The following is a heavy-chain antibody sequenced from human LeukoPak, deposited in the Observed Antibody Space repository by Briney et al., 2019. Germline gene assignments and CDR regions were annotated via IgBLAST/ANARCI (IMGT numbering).Heavy chain of an antibody. J-gene: IGHJ6*04. V-gene: IGHV1-24*01. CDR2: FDPEDGET. CDR1: GGTFSSYT. D-gene: IGHD2-2*02. Sequence: ASAKVSCKASGGTFSSYTISWVRQAPGKGLEWMGGFDPEDGETIYAQKFQGRVTMTEDTSTDTAYMELSSLRSEDTAVYYCATSHFCSSTSCYNHYYYYGMDVWGKGTTVTVSS. CDR3: ATSHFCSSTSCYNHYYYYGMDV.